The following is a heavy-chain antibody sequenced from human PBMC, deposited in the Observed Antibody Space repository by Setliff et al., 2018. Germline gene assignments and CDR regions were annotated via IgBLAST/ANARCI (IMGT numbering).Heavy chain of an antibody. J-gene: IGHJ4*02. V-gene: IGHV1-18*01. CDR1: GYNLMNYG. CDR3: ARDRPSHTSDYYYSIPFDY. CDR2: ISTFNGHT. Sequence: GASVKVSCKASGYNLMNYGISWVRQAPGQGLEWMGWISTFNGHTKYAQNFQGRVIMTIDTSTSTAYMELRTLRSDDTASYFCARDRPSHTSDYYYSIPFDYWGRGTLVTVSS. D-gene: IGHD3-22*01.